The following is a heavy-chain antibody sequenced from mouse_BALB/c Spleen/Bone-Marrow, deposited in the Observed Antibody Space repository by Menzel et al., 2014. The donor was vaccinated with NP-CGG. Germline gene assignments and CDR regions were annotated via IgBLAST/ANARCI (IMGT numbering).Heavy chain of an antibody. V-gene: IGHV14-3*02. CDR1: GFNIKDTY. J-gene: IGHJ2*01. D-gene: IGHD2-14*01. CDR3: ASYYRYSFDY. CDR2: IDPANGNT. Sequence: VQLKEFGAELVKPGASVKLSCTGSGFNIKDTYMHWVKQRPEQGLEWIGRIDPANGNTKYDPKFQGKATITADTSSNTAYLQHSSLTSEDTAVYYCASYYRYSFDYWGQGTTLTVSS.